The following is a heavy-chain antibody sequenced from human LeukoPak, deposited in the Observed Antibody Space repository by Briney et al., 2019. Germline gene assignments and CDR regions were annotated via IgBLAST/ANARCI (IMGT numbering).Heavy chain of an antibody. CDR3: AKRLDSSDYYSSFDY. V-gene: IGHV3-23*01. D-gene: IGHD3-22*01. Sequence: GGSLRLSCAASGFTFSSYAMSWVGQAPGEGLEWGSTISDGGGRTYYADSVRGRFTISRDISNNTLYLQMNSLRAEDTAVYYCAKRLDSSDYYSSFDYWGQGTLVTVSS. CDR1: GFTFSSYA. J-gene: IGHJ4*02. CDR2: ISDGGGRT.